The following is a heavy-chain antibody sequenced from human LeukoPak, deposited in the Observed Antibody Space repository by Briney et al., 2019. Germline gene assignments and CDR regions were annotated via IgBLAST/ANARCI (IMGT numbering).Heavy chain of an antibody. CDR2: ISSSSTI. CDR3: ARGWSEFDY. J-gene: IGHJ4*02. Sequence: PGGSLRLSCAASGFTFSSYSMNWVRQAPGKGLEWVSYISSSSTIYYADSVKGRFTISRDNAKNSLYLQMNSLRDEDTAVYYCARGWSEFDYWGQGTLVTVSS. CDR1: GFTFSSYS. V-gene: IGHV3-48*02.